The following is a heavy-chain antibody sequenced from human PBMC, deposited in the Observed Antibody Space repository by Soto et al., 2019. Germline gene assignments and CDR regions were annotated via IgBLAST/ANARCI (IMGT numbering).Heavy chain of an antibody. J-gene: IGHJ6*02. CDR3: AGWIQLQQYYYYGMDV. Sequence: QVQLQESGPGLVKPSGTLSLTCAVSGGSISSSNWWSWVRQPPGKGLEWIGEIYHSGSTNYNPSLQSRVSISVDKSKNQFSLKLSSVTAADTAVYYCAGWIQLQQYYYYGMDVWGQGTTVTVSS. D-gene: IGHD5-18*01. V-gene: IGHV4-4*02. CDR1: GGSISSSNW. CDR2: IYHSGST.